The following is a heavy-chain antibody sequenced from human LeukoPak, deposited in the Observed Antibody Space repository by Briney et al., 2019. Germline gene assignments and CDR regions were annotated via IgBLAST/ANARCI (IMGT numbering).Heavy chain of an antibody. D-gene: IGHD4-17*01. V-gene: IGHV3-64*01. CDR2: VSTNGART. J-gene: IGHJ4*02. CDR3: ARVLEYGDAPDC. Sequence: GGSLRLSCAVSGFTFSSYVMQWVRQAPGKGLEYVAGVSTNGARTYYANSVKGRFTISRDNSKNTLYLQMGSLRDEDVAVYYCARVLEYGDAPDCWGQGTLVTVSS. CDR1: GFTFSSYV.